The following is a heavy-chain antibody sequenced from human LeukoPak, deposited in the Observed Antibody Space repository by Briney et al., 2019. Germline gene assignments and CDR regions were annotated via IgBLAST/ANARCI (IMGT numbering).Heavy chain of an antibody. Sequence: SQTLSLTCAISGDSVSSNSVAWNWLRQSPSRGLEWLGRTYYRSKWYNDYAVSVKSRITINPDASKNQFSLHLNSVTPEDTAVYYCARLRESFTMMENFDYWGQGTLVTVSS. CDR2: TYYRSKWYN. V-gene: IGHV6-1*01. CDR3: ARLRESFTMMENFDY. D-gene: IGHD3-22*01. J-gene: IGHJ4*02. CDR1: GDSVSSNSVA.